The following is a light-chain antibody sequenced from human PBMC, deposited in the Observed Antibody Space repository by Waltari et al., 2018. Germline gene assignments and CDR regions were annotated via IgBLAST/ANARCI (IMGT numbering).Light chain of an antibody. V-gene: IGKV3-20*01. Sequence: EIVLTQPPGTLSLSPGERATLSCRASQTVRTTYLAWYQQKPGQAPTLLIYGESSRATGIPDRFSGSGSGTDFSLTISSLEPEDFAVYYFQQYDISPLTFGGGTKVEIK. CDR2: GES. CDR1: QTVRTTY. CDR3: QQYDISPLT. J-gene: IGKJ4*01.